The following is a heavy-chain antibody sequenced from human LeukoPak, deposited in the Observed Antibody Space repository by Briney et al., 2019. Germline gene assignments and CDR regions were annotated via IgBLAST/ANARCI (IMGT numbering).Heavy chain of an antibody. D-gene: IGHD6-13*01. Sequence: GGSLRLSCAASGFTFRNYAMSWVRQAPGKGLEWVSAISDGGTSTFYADSVKGRFTVSRDNSYNTLYLQMNTLRAEDTAIYYCAKDRGKAAAGWLDPWGQGTPVTVSS. CDR2: ISDGGTST. V-gene: IGHV3-23*01. J-gene: IGHJ5*02. CDR1: GFTFRNYA. CDR3: AKDRGKAAAGWLDP.